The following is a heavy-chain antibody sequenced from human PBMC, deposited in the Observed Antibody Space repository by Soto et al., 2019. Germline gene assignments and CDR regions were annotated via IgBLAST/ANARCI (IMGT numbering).Heavy chain of an antibody. V-gene: IGHV3-33*01. J-gene: IGHJ4*02. CDR3: ARGEEEGNYFDN. CDR2: IWHDGSFK. CDR1: GFTFRSYG. Sequence: PVGSLRLSCAASGFTFRSYGMHWVRQAPGKGLEWVASIWHDGSFKYEADSVKGRFTISRDNSKNTLSLQMNSLRADDTAAYYCARGEEEGNYFDNWGLGTLVPVSS.